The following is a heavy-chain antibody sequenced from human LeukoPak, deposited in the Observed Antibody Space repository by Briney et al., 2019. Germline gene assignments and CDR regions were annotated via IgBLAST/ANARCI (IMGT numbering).Heavy chain of an antibody. Sequence: PSETLSLTCAVSGYSISSGYYWGWIRQPPGKGLEWIGSIYHSGSTYYNPSLKSQVTISVDTSKNQFSLKLSSVTAADTAVYYCARLGDILLERHYDYWGQGTLVTVSS. CDR2: IYHSGST. CDR1: GYSISSGYY. J-gene: IGHJ4*02. V-gene: IGHV4-38-2*01. CDR3: ARLGDILLERHYDY. D-gene: IGHD1-1*01.